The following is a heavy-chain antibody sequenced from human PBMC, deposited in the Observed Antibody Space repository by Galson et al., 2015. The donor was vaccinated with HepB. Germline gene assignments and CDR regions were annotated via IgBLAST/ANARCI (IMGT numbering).Heavy chain of an antibody. CDR2: ISYDGSNK. Sequence: SLRLSCAASGFTLGSHTLYWVRQAPGKGLEWVATISYDGSNKYYADSVKGRFTISRDSSKKNLYLQMSSLSAEDTAVYFCARADPISILGFCTGLACSPDNWGQGTLVTVSS. D-gene: IGHD2-8*02. CDR3: ARADPISILGFCTGLACSPDN. J-gene: IGHJ4*02. CDR1: GFTLGSHT. V-gene: IGHV3-30*04.